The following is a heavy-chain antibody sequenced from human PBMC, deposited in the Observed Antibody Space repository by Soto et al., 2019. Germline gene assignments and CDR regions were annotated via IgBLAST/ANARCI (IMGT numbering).Heavy chain of an antibody. CDR1: GGSISSGDYY. V-gene: IGHV4-30-4*01. CDR2: IYYSGST. J-gene: IGHJ4*02. Sequence: SETLSLTCTVSGGSISSGDYYWSWIRQPPGKGLEWIGYIYYSGSTFYNPSLKSRVTISVDTSKNQFSLKLNSVTAADTALYYCVREGHDYGDYVRKGTFDYWGQGTLVTVSS. CDR3: VREGHDYGDYVRKGTFDY. D-gene: IGHD4-17*01.